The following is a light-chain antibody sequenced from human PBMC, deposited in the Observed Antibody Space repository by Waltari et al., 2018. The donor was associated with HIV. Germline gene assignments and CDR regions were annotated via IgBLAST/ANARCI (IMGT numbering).Light chain of an antibody. J-gene: IGKJ1*01. CDR3: QQYGSSRT. CDR1: QSVSRSY. CDR2: VAS. V-gene: IGKV3-20*01. Sequence: EIVLTQSPGTLSLSPGERATLSCRSSQSVSRSYVAWYQQKPCQAPRLLLYVASSRATGIPDRFSGSVSGTDFTLTISRLEPEDFAVYYCQQYGSSRTFGQGTKVEIK.